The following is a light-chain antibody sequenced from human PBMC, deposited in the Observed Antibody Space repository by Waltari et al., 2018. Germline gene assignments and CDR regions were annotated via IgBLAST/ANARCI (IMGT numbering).Light chain of an antibody. CDR2: AAS. J-gene: IGKJ4*01. CDR1: QGISSY. Sequence: AIRTPRSPSSLSASTGNRVTITCRASQGISSYLAWYQQKPGKAPKLLIYAASTLQSGVPSRFSGSGSGTDFTLTISCLQSEDFATYYCQQYYSFPVTFGGGTTVEIK. V-gene: IGKV1-8*01. CDR3: QQYYSFPVT.